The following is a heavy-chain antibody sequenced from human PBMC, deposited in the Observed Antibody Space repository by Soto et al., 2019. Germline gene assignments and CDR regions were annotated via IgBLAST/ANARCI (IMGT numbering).Heavy chain of an antibody. D-gene: IGHD5-18*01. V-gene: IGHV3-30-3*01. CDR3: ARDKARQLWTNIFDN. CDR1: GFTFSSYA. Sequence: GGSLRLSCAASGFTFSSYAMHWVRQAPGKGLEWVAVISYDGSNKYYADSVKGRFTISRDNSKNTLYLQMNSLRAEDTPVYYCARDKARQLWTNIFDNWGQGPLVTVAS. J-gene: IGHJ4*02. CDR2: ISYDGSNK.